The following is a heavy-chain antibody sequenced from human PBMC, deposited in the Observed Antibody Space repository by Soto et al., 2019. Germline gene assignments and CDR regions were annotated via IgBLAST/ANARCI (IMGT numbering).Heavy chain of an antibody. CDR3: ARGKSYGVFRNYYFDY. V-gene: IGHV4-31*03. CDR1: GGSISSGGYY. D-gene: IGHD4-17*01. CDR2: IYYSGST. J-gene: IGHJ4*02. Sequence: QVQLQESGPGLVKPSQTLSLTCTVSGGSISSGGYYWSWIRQHPGKGLEWIGYIYYSGSTYYNPSLRRRVTISVDTSKNQFSRKLSSVPAADTAVYYCARGKSYGVFRNYYFDYWGQGPLVTVSS.